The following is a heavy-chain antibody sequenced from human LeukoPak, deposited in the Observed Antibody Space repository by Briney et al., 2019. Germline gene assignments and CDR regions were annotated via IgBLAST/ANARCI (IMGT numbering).Heavy chain of an antibody. D-gene: IGHD3-22*01. V-gene: IGHV4-34*01. CDR2: INHSGST. J-gene: IGHJ4*02. CDR3: ATYDSSGYLGY. Sequence: SETLSPTCAVYGGSFSGYYWSWIRQPPGKGLEWIGEINHSGSTNYNPSLKSRVTISVDTSKNQFSLKLSSVTAADTAVYYCATYDSSGYLGYWGQGTLVTVSS. CDR1: GGSFSGYY.